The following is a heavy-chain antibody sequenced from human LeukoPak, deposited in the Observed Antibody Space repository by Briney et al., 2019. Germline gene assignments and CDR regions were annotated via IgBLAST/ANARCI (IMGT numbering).Heavy chain of an antibody. D-gene: IGHD2-2*01. CDR2: ISSDGSTT. J-gene: IGHJ5*02. V-gene: IGHV3-74*01. CDR1: GFTFSSYW. CDR3: AKSLGEYQRDNWFDP. Sequence: QPGGSLRLSCAASGFTFSSYWMHWVRQAPGKGLVWVSHISSDGSTTSYADSVKGRFTISRDNSKNTLYLQMNSLRAEDTAVYYCAKSLGEYQRDNWFDPWGQGTLVTVSS.